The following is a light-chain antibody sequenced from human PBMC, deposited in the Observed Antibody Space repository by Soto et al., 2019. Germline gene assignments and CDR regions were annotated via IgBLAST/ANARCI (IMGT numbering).Light chain of an antibody. Sequence: QSVLTQPPSASGSPGQSVTISCTGTSSDVGGYNYVSWYQQQPGKAPKLMIYDVSKRPSGVPDRFSGSKSGNTASLTVSGLQAEYEADYYCSSYAGSNGVVFGGGTKVTVL. V-gene: IGLV2-8*01. CDR2: DVS. J-gene: IGLJ2*01. CDR1: SSDVGGYNY. CDR3: SSYAGSNGVV.